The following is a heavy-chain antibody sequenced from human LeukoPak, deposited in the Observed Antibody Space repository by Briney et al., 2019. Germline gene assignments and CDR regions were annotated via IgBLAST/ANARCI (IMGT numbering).Heavy chain of an antibody. Sequence: ASVKVSCKASGYTFTSYYMHWVRQAPGQGLEWMGIINPSGGSTSYAQKFQGRVTMTRDTSTSTVYMELSSLRSEDTAVYYCARGLLRQRAYYYDSSGYPEFFDYWGQGTLVTVSS. J-gene: IGHJ4*02. CDR3: ARGLLRQRAYYYDSSGYPEFFDY. D-gene: IGHD3-22*01. V-gene: IGHV1-46*01. CDR2: INPSGGST. CDR1: GYTFTSYY.